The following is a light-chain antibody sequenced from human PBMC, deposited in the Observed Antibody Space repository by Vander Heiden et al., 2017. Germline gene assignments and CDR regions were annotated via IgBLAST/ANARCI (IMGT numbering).Light chain of an antibody. CDR3: QQYNSYSRA. CDR2: KAS. J-gene: IGKJ1*01. V-gene: IGKV1-5*03. Sequence: DIQMTQSPSTLSASVGDRVTITCRASQSISSWLAWYQQKPGKAPKLLIYKASSLESGVPSRFSGSGYGTKFTLTVSSLQPDDFATYYCQQYNSYSRAFGQGTKVEIK. CDR1: QSISSW.